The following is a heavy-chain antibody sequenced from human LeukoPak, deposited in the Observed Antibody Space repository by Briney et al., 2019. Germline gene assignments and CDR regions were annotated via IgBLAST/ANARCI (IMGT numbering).Heavy chain of an antibody. CDR2: IHFSGST. Sequence: SETLSLTCTVPDASISGYYWSWIRQPPGKGLEWSGSIHFSGSTNYNPSLRSRVTISVDTSKNQLSLKLSSVTAADTAVYYCARDLGGIYFDYWGQGTLVTVSS. J-gene: IGHJ4*02. CDR1: DASISGYY. V-gene: IGHV4-59*01. CDR3: ARDLGGIYFDY. D-gene: IGHD1-26*01.